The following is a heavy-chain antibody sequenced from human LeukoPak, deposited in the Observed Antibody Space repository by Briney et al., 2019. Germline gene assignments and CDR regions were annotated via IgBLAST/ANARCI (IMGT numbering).Heavy chain of an antibody. CDR2: ISSSGSPI. Sequence: GGSLRLSCAASGFTFSSYEMNWVRQAPGKGLEWVSYISSSGSPIYYADSVKGRFTISRDNAKNSLYLQMNSLRAEDTAVYYCARLNREGMITFGGVIAKYNWFDPWGQGTLVTVSS. D-gene: IGHD3-16*02. CDR1: GFTFSSYE. CDR3: ARLNREGMITFGGVIAKYNWFDP. J-gene: IGHJ5*02. V-gene: IGHV3-48*03.